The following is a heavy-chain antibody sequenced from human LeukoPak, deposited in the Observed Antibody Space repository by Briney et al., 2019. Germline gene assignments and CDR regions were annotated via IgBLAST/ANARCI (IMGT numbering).Heavy chain of an antibody. CDR2: INHSGST. D-gene: IGHD2-15*01. V-gene: IGHV4-34*01. CDR3: ASHLGYCSGGSCSNTGYFDY. J-gene: IGHJ4*02. Sequence: SETLSLTCAVYGGSFSGYYWSWIRQPPGKGLEWIGEINHSGSTNYNPSLKSRVTISVDTSKKQFSLKLSSVTAVDTAVYYCASHLGYCSGGSCSNTGYFDYWGQGTLVTVSS. CDR1: GGSFSGYY.